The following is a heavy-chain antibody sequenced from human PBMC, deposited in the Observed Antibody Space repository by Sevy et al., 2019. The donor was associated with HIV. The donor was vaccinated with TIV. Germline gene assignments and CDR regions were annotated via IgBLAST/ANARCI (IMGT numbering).Heavy chain of an antibody. J-gene: IGHJ4*02. V-gene: IGHV3-33*01. CDR1: GFTFSSYG. CDR3: ARTNPDTAMVYFDY. D-gene: IGHD5-18*01. Sequence: GGSLRLSCAASGFTFSSYGMHWVRQAPGKGLEWVAVIWYDGSNKYYADSVKGRFTISRDNSKNTLYLQMNSLRAEDTAVYYRARTNPDTAMVYFDYWGQGTLVTVSS. CDR2: IWYDGSNK.